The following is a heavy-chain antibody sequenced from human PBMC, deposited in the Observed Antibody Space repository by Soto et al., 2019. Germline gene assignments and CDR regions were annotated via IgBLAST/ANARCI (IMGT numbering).Heavy chain of an antibody. V-gene: IGHV3-21*01. CDR3: ARDQVGAIQGSPGAFDI. CDR1: GFTFSSYS. D-gene: IGHD1-26*01. CDR2: ISSSSSYI. J-gene: IGHJ3*02. Sequence: PGGSLRLSCAASGFTFSSYSMNWVRQAPGKGLEWVSSISSSSSYIYYADSVKGRFTISRDNAKNSLYLQMNSLRAEDTAVYYCARDQVGAIQGSPGAFDIWGQGTMVTVSS.